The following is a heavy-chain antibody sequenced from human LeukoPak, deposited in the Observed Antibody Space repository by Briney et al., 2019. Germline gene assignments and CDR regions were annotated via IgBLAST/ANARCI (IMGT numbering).Heavy chain of an antibody. CDR1: GGSISSYY. CDR2: IYYSGST. Sequence: SETLSLTCTVSGGSISSYYWSWIRQPPGKGLEWIGYIYYSGSTNYNPSLKSRVIISVDTSKNQFSLKLSSVTAADTAVYYCARGYYYDSSGYDWGQGTLVTVSS. J-gene: IGHJ4*02. V-gene: IGHV4-59*12. D-gene: IGHD3-22*01. CDR3: ARGYYYDSSGYD.